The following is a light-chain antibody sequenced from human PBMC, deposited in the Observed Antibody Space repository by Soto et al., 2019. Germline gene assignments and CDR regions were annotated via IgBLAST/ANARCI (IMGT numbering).Light chain of an antibody. V-gene: IGKV3-20*01. CDR1: QSIGLA. J-gene: IGKJ5*01. CDR3: QQYGFSPIT. CDR2: GAS. Sequence: EIVLTQSPATLSLSPGERATLSCRASQSIGLAIAWYQHKPGQAPRLLIYGASSRATGIPDRFSGSGSGTDFTLTISRLEPEDFAVYYCQQYGFSPITVGQGTRLEIK.